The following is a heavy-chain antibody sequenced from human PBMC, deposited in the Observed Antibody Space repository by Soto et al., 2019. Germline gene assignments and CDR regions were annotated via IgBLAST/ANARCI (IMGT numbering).Heavy chain of an antibody. CDR3: ARGVTMVRGVIHTPYFDY. D-gene: IGHD3-10*01. CDR2: IYYSGST. V-gene: IGHV4-31*11. J-gene: IGHJ4*02. CDR1: GGSMSSGGYY. Sequence: SETLSLTCAVSGGSMSSGGYYWSWIRQHPGKGLEWIGYIYYSGSTYYNPSLKSRVTISVDTSKNQFSLKLSSVTAADTAVYYCARGVTMVRGVIHTPYFDYWGQGTLVT.